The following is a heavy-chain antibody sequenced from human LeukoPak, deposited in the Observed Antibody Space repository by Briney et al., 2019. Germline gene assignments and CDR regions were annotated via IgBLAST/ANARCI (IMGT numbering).Heavy chain of an antibody. Sequence: GGSLRLSCAASGSPFSSCWMTWVRQTPGKGLEWVSVIYSGGSTYYADSVKGRFTISRDNSKNTLYLQMNSLRAEDTAVYYCASYCSGGSCYRGVLVGWGQGTLVTVSS. J-gene: IGHJ4*02. CDR3: ASYCSGGSCYRGVLVG. V-gene: IGHV3-53*01. CDR1: GSPFSSCW. D-gene: IGHD2-15*01. CDR2: IYSGGST.